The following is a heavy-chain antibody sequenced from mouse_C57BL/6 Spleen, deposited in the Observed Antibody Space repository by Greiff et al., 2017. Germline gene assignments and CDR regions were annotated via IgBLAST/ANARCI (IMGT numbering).Heavy chain of an antibody. D-gene: IGHD2-5*01. CDR1: GYSITSGYY. CDR2: ISYDGSN. Sequence: EVKLQESGPGLVKPSQSLSLTCSVTGYSITSGYYWNWIRQFPGNKLEWMGYISYDGSNNYNPSLKNRISITRDTSKNQFFLKLNSVTTEDTATYYCARDLLGSNYYFDYWGQGTTLTVSS. J-gene: IGHJ2*01. CDR3: ARDLLGSNYYFDY. V-gene: IGHV3-6*01.